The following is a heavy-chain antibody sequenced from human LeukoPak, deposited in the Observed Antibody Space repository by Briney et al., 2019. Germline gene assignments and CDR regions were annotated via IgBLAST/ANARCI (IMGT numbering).Heavy chain of an antibody. CDR3: ARTLGWASSRYPFDG. CDR1: GGSISSSNYY. D-gene: IGHD3-16*02. V-gene: IGHV4-39*01. Sequence: SETLSLTCTVSGGSISSSNYYWGWIRQPPGKGLEWIGSMYYSGNTDYNPSLKSRVTISVDTSKNQFSLKVNSVTAAGMAVYYCARTLGWASSRYPFDGWGQGTLVTVSS. CDR2: MYYSGNT. J-gene: IGHJ4*02.